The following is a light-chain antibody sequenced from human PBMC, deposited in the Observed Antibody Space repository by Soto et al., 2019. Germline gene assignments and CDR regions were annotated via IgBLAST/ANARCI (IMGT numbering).Light chain of an antibody. J-gene: IGKJ2*01. Sequence: ELVLTQSPGTLSLSPGERASLSCRASQSVTSNYLAWYQQKPGQAPRLLIYAASTRATGIPDRFSGSGSGTDLTLTISGLEPEEFAVYFCQQYGSSLMYTFGQRTKLEIK. CDR2: AAS. V-gene: IGKV3-20*01. CDR1: QSVTSNY. CDR3: QQYGSSLMYT.